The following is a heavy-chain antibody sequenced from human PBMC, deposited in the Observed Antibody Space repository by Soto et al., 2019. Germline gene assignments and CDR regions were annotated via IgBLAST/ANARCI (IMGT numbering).Heavy chain of an antibody. D-gene: IGHD6-19*01. CDR1: GYTFTSYA. CDR3: AVAVAPLSWFDP. Sequence: ASVKVSCKASGYTFTSYAMHWVRQAPGQRLEWMGWINAGNSNTKYSQKFQGRVTITRDTSASTAYMELSSLRSEDTAVYYCAVAVAPLSWFDPWGQGTLVTVSS. CDR2: INAGNSNT. V-gene: IGHV1-3*01. J-gene: IGHJ5*02.